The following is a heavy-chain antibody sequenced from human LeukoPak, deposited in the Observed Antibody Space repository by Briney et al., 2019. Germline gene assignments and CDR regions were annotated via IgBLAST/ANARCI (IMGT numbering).Heavy chain of an antibody. D-gene: IGHD3-3*01. Sequence: GGSLRLSCAASGFTVSSNYMSWVRQAPGKGLEWVSVIYSGGSTYYADSVKGRFTISRDNSKNTLYLQMNSLRAEDTAVYYCAGEYYDFWSGYSNYYYYGMGVWGQGTTVTVSS. V-gene: IGHV3-66*02. CDR3: AGEYYDFWSGYSNYYYYGMGV. CDR1: GFTVSSNY. J-gene: IGHJ6*02. CDR2: IYSGGST.